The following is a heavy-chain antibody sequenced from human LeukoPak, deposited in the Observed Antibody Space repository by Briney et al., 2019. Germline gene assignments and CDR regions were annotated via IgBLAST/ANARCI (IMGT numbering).Heavy chain of an antibody. J-gene: IGHJ4*02. CDR1: GFNFDDNA. V-gene: IGHV3-9*01. Sequence: PGGSLRLSCAASGFNFDDNAVHWVRQFPGKGLQWVSGIYWNSGLIGYADSVKGRFTISRNNAKNTVYLQMNSLRAEDTAVYYCARDDPTLFWSGSPFYWGQGTLVTVSS. CDR2: IYWNSGLI. CDR3: ARDDPTLFWSGSPFY. D-gene: IGHD3-3*01.